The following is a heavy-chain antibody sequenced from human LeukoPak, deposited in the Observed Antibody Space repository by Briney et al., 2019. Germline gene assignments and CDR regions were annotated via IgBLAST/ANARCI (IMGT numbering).Heavy chain of an antibody. Sequence: SETLSLTCTVSGGSISSYYWSWIRQPPGKGLEWIGYIYCSGGTNYNPSLKSRVTISVDTSKNQFSLKLSSVTAADTAVYYCARDRPIVGATDAFDIWGQGTMVTVSS. CDR2: IYCSGGT. D-gene: IGHD1-26*01. CDR1: GGSISSYY. J-gene: IGHJ3*02. V-gene: IGHV4-59*01. CDR3: ARDRPIVGATDAFDI.